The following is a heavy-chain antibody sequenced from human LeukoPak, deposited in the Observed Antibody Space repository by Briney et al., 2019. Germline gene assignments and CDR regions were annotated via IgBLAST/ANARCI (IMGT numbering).Heavy chain of an antibody. J-gene: IGHJ6*03. D-gene: IGHD3-16*02. CDR3: ASDLGLGDYVWGSYRTQIYYYYMDV. CDR2: SNPNSGGT. Sequence: ASVKVSCKASGYTFTGYYMHWGRQAPGQGLEWMGWSNPNSGGTNYAQKFQGRVTMTRDTSISTAYMELSRLRSDDTAVYYCASDLGLGDYVWGSYRTQIYYYYMDVWGKGTTVTISS. V-gene: IGHV1-2*02. CDR1: GYTFTGYY.